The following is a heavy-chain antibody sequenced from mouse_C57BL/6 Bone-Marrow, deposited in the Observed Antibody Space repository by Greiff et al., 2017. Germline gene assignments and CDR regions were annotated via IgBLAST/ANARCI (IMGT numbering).Heavy chain of an antibody. CDR2: ISDGGSYT. CDR1: GFTFSSYA. J-gene: IGHJ3*01. V-gene: IGHV5-4*01. Sequence: EVMLVESGGGLVKPGGSLKLSCAASGFTFSSYAMSWVRQTPEKRLEWVATISDGGSYTYYPDNVKGRFTISRDNAKNNLYLQMSHLKSEDTAMYYCARDLDYYGSAYWGQGTLVTVSA. D-gene: IGHD1-1*01. CDR3: ARDLDYYGSAY.